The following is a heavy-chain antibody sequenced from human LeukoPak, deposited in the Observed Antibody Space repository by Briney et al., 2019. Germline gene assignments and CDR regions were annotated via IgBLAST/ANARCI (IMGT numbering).Heavy chain of an antibody. Sequence: SETLFLTCTVSGGSISSYYWSWIRQPAGKGLEWIGRIYTSGSTNYNPSLKSRVTMSVDTSKNQFSLKLSSVTAADTAVYYCARATLGEWNYYYMDVWGKGTTVTVSS. CDR3: ARATLGEWNYYYMDV. D-gene: IGHD3-16*01. CDR1: GGSISSYY. J-gene: IGHJ6*03. V-gene: IGHV4-4*07. CDR2: IYTSGST.